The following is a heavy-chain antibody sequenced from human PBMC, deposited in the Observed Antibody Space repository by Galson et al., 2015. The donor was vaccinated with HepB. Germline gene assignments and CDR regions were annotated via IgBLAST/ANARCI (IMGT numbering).Heavy chain of an antibody. Sequence: SLRLSCAASGFTFSSYSMNWVRQAPGKGLEWVSSISSSSSYIHYADSVKGRFTISRDNAKNSLYLQMNSLRAEDTAVYYCARDQLTATEGFDYWGQGTLVTVSS. CDR2: ISSSSSYI. J-gene: IGHJ4*02. CDR1: GFTFSSYS. V-gene: IGHV3-21*01. CDR3: ARDQLTATEGFDY. D-gene: IGHD3-10*01.